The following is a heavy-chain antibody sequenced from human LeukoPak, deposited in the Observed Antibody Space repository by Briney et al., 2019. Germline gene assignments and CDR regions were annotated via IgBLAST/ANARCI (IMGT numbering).Heavy chain of an antibody. J-gene: IGHJ3*02. Sequence: PGGSLRLSCAVSGFTFSTYAMNCIRQAPGKGLEWVSYIGSRPTTTYYAASVRGRFTVSRDNTKNSVYLQMTGLRADDAGVYYCATSGAYEISWAFNIWGQGAMVVVSS. D-gene: IGHD5-12*01. V-gene: IGHV3-48*03. CDR3: ATSGAYEISWAFNI. CDR1: GFTFSTYA. CDR2: IGSRPTTT.